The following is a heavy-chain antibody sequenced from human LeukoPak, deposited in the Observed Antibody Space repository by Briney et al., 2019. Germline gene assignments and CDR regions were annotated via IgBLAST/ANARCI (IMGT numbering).Heavy chain of an antibody. CDR2: IYSGSRT. V-gene: IGHV3-53*01. D-gene: IGHD2-15*01. J-gene: IGHJ6*02. CDR1: VFIVSSHY. Sequence: GGSLRLSCAASVFIVSSHYMSWVRQGPGKGLEWVSLIYSGSRTYYADSVKGRFIISRDNSKNTLYLQMNSLRAEDTAVYYCARARVGSLYYYYGMDVWGQGTTVTVSS. CDR3: ARARVGSLYYYYGMDV.